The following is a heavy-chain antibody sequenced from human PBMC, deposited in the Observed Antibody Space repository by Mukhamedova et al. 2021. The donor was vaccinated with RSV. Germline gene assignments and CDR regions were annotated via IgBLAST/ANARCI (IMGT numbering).Heavy chain of an antibody. J-gene: IGHJ4*02. Sequence: DGSNKYYADSVKGRFTISRDNSKNTLYLQVNSLRVEDTAVHYCARDLLGGFDYWGQGTLVTVSS. V-gene: IGHV3-33*01. CDR2: DGSNK. CDR3: ARDLLGGFDY. D-gene: IGHD7-27*01.